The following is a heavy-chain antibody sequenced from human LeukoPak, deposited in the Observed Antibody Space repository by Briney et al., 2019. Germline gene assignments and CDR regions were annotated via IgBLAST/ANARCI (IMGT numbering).Heavy chain of an antibody. CDR3: ARELYDSSGYYYGHDAFDI. D-gene: IGHD3-22*01. CDR1: GGSISSGDFY. CDR2: IYYSGST. V-gene: IGHV4-30-4*01. Sequence: PSETLSLTCTVSGGSISSGDFYWSWIRQPPGKGLEWIGYIYYSGSTYYNPSLKSRVTISVDTSKNQFSLTLSSVTAADTAVYYCARELYDSSGYYYGHDAFDIWGQGTMVTVSS. J-gene: IGHJ3*02.